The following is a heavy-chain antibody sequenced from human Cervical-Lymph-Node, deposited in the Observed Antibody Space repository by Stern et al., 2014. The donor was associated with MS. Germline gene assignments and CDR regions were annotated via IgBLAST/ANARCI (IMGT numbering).Heavy chain of an antibody. CDR1: GYTFTSYG. CDR2: ISAYNCNT. V-gene: IGHV1-18*01. J-gene: IGHJ3*02. Sequence: VQLVQSGAEVKKPGASVKVSCKASGYTFTSYGISWVRQAPGQGLEWMGWISAYNCNTNYAQKLQGRVPMTTDTSTSTAYMELRSLRSDDTAVYYCARDGSIVVPRGDDAFDIWGQGTMVTVSS. CDR3: ARDGSIVVPRGDDAFDI. D-gene: IGHD3-22*01.